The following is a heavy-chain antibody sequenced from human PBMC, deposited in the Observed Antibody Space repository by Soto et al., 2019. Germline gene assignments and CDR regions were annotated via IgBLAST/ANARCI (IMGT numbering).Heavy chain of an antibody. Sequence: GGSLRLSCAASGFTFKSYAMNWVRQAPGKGLEWVASTPGSGGSSYYADSVKGRFTISRDNSKNTLYLDLNSLKAEDTAMYYCARGGSTGWFYFDFWGQGTQVTASS. D-gene: IGHD6-19*01. CDR3: ARGGSTGWFYFDF. CDR2: TPGSGGSS. J-gene: IGHJ4*02. CDR1: GFTFKSYA. V-gene: IGHV3-23*01.